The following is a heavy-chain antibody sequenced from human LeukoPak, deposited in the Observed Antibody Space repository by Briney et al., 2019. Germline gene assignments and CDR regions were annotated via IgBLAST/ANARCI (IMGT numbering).Heavy chain of an antibody. J-gene: IGHJ6*03. CDR2: IYHSGST. Sequence: SQTLSLTCTVSGGSISSGGYYWSWIRQPPGKGLEWIGYIYHSGSTYYNPSLKSRVTISVDRSKNQFSLKLSSVTAADTAVYYCARFDLYCSSTSCYYMDVWGKGTTVTVSS. CDR3: ARFDLYCSSTSCYYMDV. V-gene: IGHV4-30-2*01. CDR1: GGSISSGGYY. D-gene: IGHD2-2*01.